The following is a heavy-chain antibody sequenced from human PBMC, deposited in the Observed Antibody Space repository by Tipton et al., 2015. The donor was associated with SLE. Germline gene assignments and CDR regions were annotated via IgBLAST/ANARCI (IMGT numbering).Heavy chain of an antibody. D-gene: IGHD3-3*01. CDR2: VSHRGTT. V-gene: IGHV4-34*01. CDR1: GGTSRDYF. CDR3: ARDYYEDAFDI. J-gene: IGHJ3*02. Sequence: TLSLTCAVYGGTSRDYFWSWIRQPPGKGLEWIGEVSHRGTTNYNPSLDSRVTISVDTSKNQFSLKLSSVTAADTAVYYCARDYYEDAFDIWGQGTMVTVSS.